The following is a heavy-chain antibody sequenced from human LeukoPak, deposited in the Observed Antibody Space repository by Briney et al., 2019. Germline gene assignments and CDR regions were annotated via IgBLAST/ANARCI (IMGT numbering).Heavy chain of an antibody. J-gene: IGHJ4*02. Sequence: GGSLRLSCAASGFTFSDYAMSWVRQAPGKGLEWVSPISGSGKNTYYADSVKGRFTISRDNSKNTLYLQMNSLIAEDTAVYYCAKSGYNRFDYWGQGTRVTVSS. CDR1: GFTFSDYA. D-gene: IGHD5-24*01. CDR3: AKSGYNRFDY. CDR2: ISGSGKNT. V-gene: IGHV3-23*01.